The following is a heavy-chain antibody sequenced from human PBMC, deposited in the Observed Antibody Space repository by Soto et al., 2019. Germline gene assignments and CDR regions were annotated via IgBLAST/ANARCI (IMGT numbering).Heavy chain of an antibody. D-gene: IGHD1-1*01. CDR1: AYTFTSNW. CDR2: IYPGDSDT. V-gene: IGHV5-51*01. J-gene: IGHJ4*02. Sequence: EVQLVQSGAEVKEPGESLKISCKGSAYTFTSNWIGWVRQMPGKGLEWMGIIYPGDSDTRYSPSFQGQVTISVDKSISAAYLQWSSLKASDSAMYYCATTGTTGYYLDYWGQGTLVTVSS. CDR3: ATTGTTGYYLDY.